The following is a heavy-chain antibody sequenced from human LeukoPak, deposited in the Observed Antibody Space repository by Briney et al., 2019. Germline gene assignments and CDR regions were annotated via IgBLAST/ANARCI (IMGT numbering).Heavy chain of an antibody. D-gene: IGHD3-22*01. J-gene: IGHJ3*02. V-gene: IGHV4-39*01. CDR2: IYYTGTT. CDR3: ARSYDSSGYYRDAFDT. CDR1: GGSISSSDYY. Sequence: SETLSLTCTVSGGSISSSDYYWGWIRQPPGKGLEWIGSIYYTGTTYYNPSLQRRASISVDTSKNQFSLKLSSVTAADAAVYYCARSYDSSGYYRDAFDTWGQGTMVTVSS.